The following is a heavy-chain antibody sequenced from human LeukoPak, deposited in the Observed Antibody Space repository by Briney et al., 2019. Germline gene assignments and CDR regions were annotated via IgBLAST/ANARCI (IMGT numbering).Heavy chain of an antibody. CDR2: IRSKAYGGTT. Sequence: PGGSLRLSCTASGFTFGVYAMCWVCQAPGKGLEWVGFIRSKAYGGTTEYAASVKGRFTISRDDSKSIAYLQMNSLKTEDTPVYYCTRGGGAYYDFWSGYLYYFDYWGQGTLVTVSS. CDR3: TRGGGAYYDFWSGYLYYFDY. J-gene: IGHJ4*02. V-gene: IGHV3-49*04. D-gene: IGHD3-3*01. CDR1: GFTFGVYA.